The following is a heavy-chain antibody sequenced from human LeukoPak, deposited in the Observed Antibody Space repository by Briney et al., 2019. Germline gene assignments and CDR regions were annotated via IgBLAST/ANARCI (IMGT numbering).Heavy chain of an antibody. J-gene: IGHJ4*02. CDR3: ARGDLDYYDSSGYPYYFDY. V-gene: IGHV3-30-3*01. CDR2: ISYDGSNK. D-gene: IGHD3-22*01. Sequence: GGSLRLSCAASGFTFSSYAMHWVRQAPGKGLEWVAVISYDGSNKYYADSVKGRFTISRDNSKNTLYLQMNSLRAEDTAVYYCARGDLDYYDSSGYPYYFDYWGQGTLVTVSS. CDR1: GFTFSSYA.